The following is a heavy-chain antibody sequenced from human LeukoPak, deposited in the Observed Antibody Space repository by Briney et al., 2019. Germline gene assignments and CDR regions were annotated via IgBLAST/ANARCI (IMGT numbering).Heavy chain of an antibody. CDR1: GYTFTSYG. CDR2: ISAYNGNT. D-gene: IGHD6-19*01. CDR3: EREASYSSGWYGDGFDI. V-gene: IGHV1-18*01. J-gene: IGHJ3*02. Sequence: SVKAFCKASGYTFTSYGISWVRQAPGQGLEWMGWISAYNGNTSYAQKLHGRDTMTTDTSTSTAYEDLKNLRYDETARYYCEREASYSSGWYGDGFDIWGQGKMVTVSS.